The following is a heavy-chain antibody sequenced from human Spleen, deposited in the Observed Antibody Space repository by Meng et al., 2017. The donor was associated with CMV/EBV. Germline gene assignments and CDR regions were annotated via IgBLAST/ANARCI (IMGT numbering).Heavy chain of an antibody. CDR3: AREGYSAFDH. Sequence: ASVKVSCKASRYTFTAYYMHWVRQAPGQGLEWMGWINPNSGDTHYAQRFQGRVTMTRDTSISMFHMEMSGLTYDDTAIYYCAREGYSAFDHWGQGTLVTVSS. D-gene: IGHD3-16*02. CDR1: RYTFTAYY. J-gene: IGHJ4*02. V-gene: IGHV1-2*02. CDR2: INPNSGDT.